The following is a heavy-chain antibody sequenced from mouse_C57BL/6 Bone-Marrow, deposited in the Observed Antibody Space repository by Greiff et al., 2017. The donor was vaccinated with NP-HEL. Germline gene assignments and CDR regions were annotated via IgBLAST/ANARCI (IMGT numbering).Heavy chain of an antibody. D-gene: IGHD2-4*01. Sequence: QVQLQQPGAELVRPGSSVKLSCKASGYTFTSYWMDWVKQRPGQGLEWIGNIYPSDSETHYNQKFKDKATLTVDKSSSTAYTQLSSLTSEDSAVYYCARSIYYDYGDYWGQGTTLTVSS. CDR1: GYTFTSYW. V-gene: IGHV1-61*01. CDR2: IYPSDSET. CDR3: ARSIYYDYGDY. J-gene: IGHJ2*01.